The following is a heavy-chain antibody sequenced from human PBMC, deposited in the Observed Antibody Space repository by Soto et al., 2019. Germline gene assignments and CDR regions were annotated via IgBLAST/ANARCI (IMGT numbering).Heavy chain of an antibody. D-gene: IGHD1-7*01. V-gene: IGHV4-31*03. J-gene: IGHJ3*02. CDR2: IYYSGST. Sequence: SETLSLTCTVSGGSISSGGYYWSWIRQHPGKGLEWIGYIYYSGSTYYNPSLKSRVTISVDTSKNQFSLKLSSVTAADTAVYYCANSVGWNYDSAAFDIWGQGTMVTVS. CDR1: GGSISSGGYY. CDR3: ANSVGWNYDSAAFDI.